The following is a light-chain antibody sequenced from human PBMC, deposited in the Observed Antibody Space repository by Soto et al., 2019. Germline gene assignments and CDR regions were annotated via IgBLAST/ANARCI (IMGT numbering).Light chain of an antibody. CDR3: MQSLQDVT. CDR2: LGS. V-gene: IGKV2-28*01. CDR1: HSLLYTNGYNY. Sequence: EIVMIQSPLSLPVTPGEAASISCRPSHSLLYTNGYNYLDWYLQKPGQSPQLLIYLGSNRAPGVPDRFSGSGSGTDFKLKISRVEAEDVGVYYCMQSLQDVTFGQGTRLEI. J-gene: IGKJ5*01.